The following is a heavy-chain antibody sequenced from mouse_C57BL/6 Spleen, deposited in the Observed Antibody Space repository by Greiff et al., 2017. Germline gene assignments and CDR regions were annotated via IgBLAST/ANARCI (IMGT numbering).Heavy chain of an antibody. CDR1: GYTFTDYY. Sequence: EVQLVESGPVLVKPGASVKMSCKASGYTFTDYYMNWVKQSHGKSLEWIGVINPYNGGTSYNQKFKGKATLTVDKSSSTAYMELNSLTSEDSAVYYCARERGDYAMDYWGQGTSVTVSS. CDR2: INPYNGGT. V-gene: IGHV1-19*01. J-gene: IGHJ4*01. CDR3: ARERGDYAMDY.